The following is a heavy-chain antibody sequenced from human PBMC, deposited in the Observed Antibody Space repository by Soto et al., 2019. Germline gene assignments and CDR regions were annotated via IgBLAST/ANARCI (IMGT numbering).Heavy chain of an antibody. Sequence: EVQLLDSGGGLVQPGGSLRLSCAASGFTFSNYAMTWVRQGPGKGLEWVSGISGSGGRSYYADSVKGRFTISRDNSMSTLYLHMNSLRAEDTAVFYGAKAYFVWSSEQPYYFDYWGQGTLVTVSS. CDR2: ISGSGGRS. J-gene: IGHJ4*02. CDR3: AKAYFVWSSEQPYYFDY. D-gene: IGHD3-16*01. CDR1: GFTFSNYA. V-gene: IGHV3-23*01.